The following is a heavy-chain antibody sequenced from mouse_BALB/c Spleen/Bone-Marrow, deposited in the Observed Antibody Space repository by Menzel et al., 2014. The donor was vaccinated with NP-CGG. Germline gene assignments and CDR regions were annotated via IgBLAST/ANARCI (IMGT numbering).Heavy chain of an antibody. J-gene: IGHJ1*01. V-gene: IGHV1-20*02. Sequence: VQLQQPGPELVKPGASVKISCKASGYSFTGYFMNWVMQGHGKSLEWIGRINPYNGDTFYNQKFKGKATLTVDKSSSTAHMELRSLASEDSAVYYCTRVTTDWYFDVWGAGTTVTVSS. CDR3: TRVTTDWYFDV. CDR1: GYSFTGYF. CDR2: INPYNGDT. D-gene: IGHD1-1*01.